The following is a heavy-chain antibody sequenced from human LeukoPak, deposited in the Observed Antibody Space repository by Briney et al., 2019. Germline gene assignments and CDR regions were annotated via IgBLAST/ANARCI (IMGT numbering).Heavy chain of an antibody. D-gene: IGHD6-19*01. Sequence: SETLSLTCAVYGGSFSGYYWSWIRQPPGKGLEWIGEINHSGSTNYNPSLKSRVTISVDTSKNQFSLKLSSVTAADTAVYYCARASRWLALDYWGQGTLVTVSS. CDR1: GGSFSGYY. V-gene: IGHV4-34*01. CDR2: INHSGST. J-gene: IGHJ4*02. CDR3: ARASRWLALDY.